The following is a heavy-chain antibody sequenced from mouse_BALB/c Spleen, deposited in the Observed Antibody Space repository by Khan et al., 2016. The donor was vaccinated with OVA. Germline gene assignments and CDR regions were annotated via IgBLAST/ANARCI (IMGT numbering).Heavy chain of an antibody. CDR1: GFSLTNYG. Sequence: QVQLKESGPGLVAPSQSLSITCPISGFSLTNYGVHWVRQSPGKGLEWLVVIWSGGSTNYNSALKSRLTISQDNSKSQVFLKMNSLQTDDTAMNVCARQPYYHYNIMDYWGQGTSVTVSS. V-gene: IGHV2-6-1*01. CDR2: IWSGGST. CDR3: ARQPYYHYNIMDY. D-gene: IGHD2-10*01. J-gene: IGHJ4*01.